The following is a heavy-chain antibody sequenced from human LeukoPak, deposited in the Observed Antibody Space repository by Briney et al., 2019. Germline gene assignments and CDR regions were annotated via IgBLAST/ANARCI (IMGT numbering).Heavy chain of an antibody. CDR1: GFTFNTYS. Sequence: PGGSLRLSCAASGFTFNTYSMNWARQAPGKGLEWVSSISTSSIYIYHADSVKGRFTISRDNAKKSVYLQMNSLRAEDTAVYYCARSRRDGDYLLNAFDIWGQGTMVSVSS. CDR3: ARSRRDGDYLLNAFDI. CDR2: ISTSSIYI. J-gene: IGHJ3*02. V-gene: IGHV3-21*01. D-gene: IGHD4-17*01.